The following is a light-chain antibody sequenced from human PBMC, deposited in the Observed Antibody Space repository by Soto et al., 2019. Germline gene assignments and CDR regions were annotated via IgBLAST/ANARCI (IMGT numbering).Light chain of an antibody. V-gene: IGKV3-20*01. J-gene: IGKJ5*01. Sequence: ENVLTQSPGTLSLSPGERATLSCRARHSVSGSYLAGYQQNPGQAPRLLIYGASSRATGIPDRFSGSGSGTDFTLTISRLEPEDFAVYYCQQYGISPITFGQGTRLEIK. CDR2: GAS. CDR3: QQYGISPIT. CDR1: HSVSGSY.